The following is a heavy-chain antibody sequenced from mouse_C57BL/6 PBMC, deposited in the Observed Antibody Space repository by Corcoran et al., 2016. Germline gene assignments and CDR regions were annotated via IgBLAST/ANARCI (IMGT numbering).Heavy chain of an antibody. CDR2: INTYSGVP. CDR1: GYTFTTYG. D-gene: IGHD2-4*01. CDR3: ARYDYDRAY. J-gene: IGHJ3*01. Sequence: QIQLVQAGPELKKPGETVKISCKASGYTFTTYGMSWVKQAPGKGLKWMGWINTYSGVPKYADDFKGRFAFSLETSASTAYLQINNLKNEDTATYFCARYDYDRAYWGQGTLVTVSA. V-gene: IGHV9-3*01.